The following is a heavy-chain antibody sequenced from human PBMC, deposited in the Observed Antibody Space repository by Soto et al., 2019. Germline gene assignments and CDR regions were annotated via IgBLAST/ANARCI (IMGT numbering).Heavy chain of an antibody. CDR3: ARGPARSLSVGS. CDR1: GFTFSTDV. V-gene: IGHV3-30-3*01. CDR2: IAYDGGKT. D-gene: IGHD6-6*01. Sequence: QVQLVESGGGVVQPGKSLRLSCAASGFTFSTDVMHWVRQAPGKGLEWVTLIAYDGGKTDYADSVRGRFTVSRDNSKNTLFLQMNSLRHEDTAVYYCARGPARSLSVGSWGQGTLVTVSS. J-gene: IGHJ5*02.